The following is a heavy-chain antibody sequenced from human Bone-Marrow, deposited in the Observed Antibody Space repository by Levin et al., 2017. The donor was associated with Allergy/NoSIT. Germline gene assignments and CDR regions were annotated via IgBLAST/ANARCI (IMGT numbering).Heavy chain of an antibody. Sequence: SETLSLTCTVSGASISTIHYFWSWIRQPAGTGLEWIGRIYPDGDANYNPSLKSRVTISIDTSRNQFSLKLASVTAADTAVYYCARDLDYDPAFHFWGRGTLVSVSS. CDR2: IYPDGDA. CDR1: GASISTIHYF. CDR3: ARDLDYDPAFHF. V-gene: IGHV4-61*02. D-gene: IGHD4-17*01. J-gene: IGHJ2*01.